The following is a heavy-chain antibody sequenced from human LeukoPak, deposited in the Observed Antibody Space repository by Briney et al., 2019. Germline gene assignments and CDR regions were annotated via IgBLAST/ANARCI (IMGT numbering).Heavy chain of an antibody. J-gene: IGHJ3*02. V-gene: IGHV4-34*01. CDR2: INHSGST. Sequence: SETLSLTCAVYGGSFSGYYWSWIRQPPGKGLEWIGDINHSGSTNYNPSLKSRVTISVDTSKNQFSLKLSSVTAADTAVYYCARSGDGYLSVAAFDIWGQGTMVTVSS. D-gene: IGHD5-24*01. CDR1: GGSFSGYY. CDR3: ARSGDGYLSVAAFDI.